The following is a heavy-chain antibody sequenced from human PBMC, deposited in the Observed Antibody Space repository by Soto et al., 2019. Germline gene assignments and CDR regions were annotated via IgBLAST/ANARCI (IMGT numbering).Heavy chain of an antibody. D-gene: IGHD1-20*01. CDR1: GFTFSDYA. CDR3: VQGDGRIIARHFDY. CDR2: IASGGGSP. V-gene: IGHV3-23*01. Sequence: EVQLLESGGGLVQPGGSLRLSCAASGFTFSDYAMTWVRQAPGKGLEWVSSIASGGGSPYYADSVKGRFTISRNNSRNTLYLRMDSLRAEDTAVYYCVQGDGRIIARHFDYWGQGTLVTVSS. J-gene: IGHJ4*02.